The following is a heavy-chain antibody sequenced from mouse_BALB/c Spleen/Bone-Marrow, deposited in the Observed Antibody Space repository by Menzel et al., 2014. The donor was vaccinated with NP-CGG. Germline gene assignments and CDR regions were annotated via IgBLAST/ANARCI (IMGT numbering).Heavy chain of an antibody. V-gene: IGHV1-69*02. CDR3: ARRGYGYGFAY. CDR1: GYTFTSYW. D-gene: IGHD1-2*01. Sequence: VQLQQSGAELVKPGAPLKLSCKASGYTFTSYWMNWVKQRPGRGLEWIGRIDPSDSETHYNQKFKDKATLTVDKSSSTAYIQLSSLTSEDSAVYYCARRGYGYGFAYWGQGTLVTVSA. J-gene: IGHJ3*01. CDR2: IDPSDSET.